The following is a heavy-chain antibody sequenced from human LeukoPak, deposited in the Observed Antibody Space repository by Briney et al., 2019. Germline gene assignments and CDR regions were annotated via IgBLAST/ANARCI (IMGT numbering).Heavy chain of an antibody. J-gene: IGHJ4*02. CDR1: GVSISSSSYY. Sequence: SESLSLTCTVSGVSISSSSYYWGWIRQPPGRGLGWIGSIYYSGSTSYNPSLKSRVIISVDTSKNQFSLKLSSVTAADTAMYYCARVSRGNSVGGDYWGQGTLVTVSS. D-gene: IGHD4-23*01. CDR3: ARVSRGNSVGGDY. CDR2: IYYSGST. V-gene: IGHV4-39*07.